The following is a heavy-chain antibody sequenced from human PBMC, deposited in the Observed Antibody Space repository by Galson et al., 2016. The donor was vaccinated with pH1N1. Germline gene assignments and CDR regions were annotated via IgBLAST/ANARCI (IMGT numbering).Heavy chain of an antibody. J-gene: IGHJ4*02. V-gene: IGHV1-18*01. D-gene: IGHD6-13*01. CDR3: ARDPWGCSSWYDY. Sequence: SVKVSCKASGYTFTNYGISWVRQAPGQGLEWMGWISAYNGNTNYAQKLQGRVTMTTDTSTSTAYMELRSLGPDDTAVYYCARDPWGCSSWYDYWGQGTLVTVSS. CDR1: GYTFTNYG. CDR2: ISAYNGNT.